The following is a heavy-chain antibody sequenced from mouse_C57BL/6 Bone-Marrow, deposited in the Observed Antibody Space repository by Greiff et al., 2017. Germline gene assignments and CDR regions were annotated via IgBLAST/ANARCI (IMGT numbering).Heavy chain of an antibody. Sequence: EVQLVESGGGLVQPGGSLSLSCAASGFTFTDYYMSWVRQPPGKALEWLGFIRNKANGYTTEYSVSVKGRFTNSRDNSQSILYLQMHALRAEDSATYYCARYILLYGNDLDYWGQGTTLTVSS. J-gene: IGHJ2*01. V-gene: IGHV7-3*01. CDR2: IRNKANGYTT. CDR1: GFTFTDYY. CDR3: ARYILLYGNDLDY. D-gene: IGHD2-2*01.